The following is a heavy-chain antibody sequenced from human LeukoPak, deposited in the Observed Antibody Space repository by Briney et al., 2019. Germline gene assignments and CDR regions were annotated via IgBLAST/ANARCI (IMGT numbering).Heavy chain of an antibody. CDR1: GYTFTSYD. Sequence: ASVKVSCKASGYTFTSYDINWVRQATGQGLEWVGWMNHNSGNKGYAQKFQGRVTMTRNTSISTAYMELSSLRSEDTAVYECARGSGSAFDIWGQGTMVTVSS. CDR3: ARGSGSAFDI. V-gene: IGHV1-8*01. J-gene: IGHJ3*02. CDR2: MNHNSGNK.